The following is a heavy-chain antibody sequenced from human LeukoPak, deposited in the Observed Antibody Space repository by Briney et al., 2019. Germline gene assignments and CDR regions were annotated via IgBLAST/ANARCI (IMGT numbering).Heavy chain of an antibody. D-gene: IGHD3-22*01. V-gene: IGHV3-23*01. CDR1: GFTFTSYA. J-gene: IGHJ1*01. CDR2: ISASGGTT. Sequence: PGGSLRLSCAASGFTFTSYAMSWVRQAPGKGLDWVSVISASGGTTYYADSVKGRFTISRDNSKNTLYLQMNSLRAEDTAVYYCAKDVDSSDRYGDFQHWGQGTLVTVSS. CDR3: AKDVDSSDRYGDFQH.